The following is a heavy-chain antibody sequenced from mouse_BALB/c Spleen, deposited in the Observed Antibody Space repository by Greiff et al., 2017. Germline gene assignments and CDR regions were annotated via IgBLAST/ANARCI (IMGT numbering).Heavy chain of an antibody. CDR1: GYSITSDYA. V-gene: IGHV3-2*02. D-gene: IGHD2-1*01. CDR2: ISYSGST. J-gene: IGHJ4*01. CDR3: ARGGRNGNYYAMDY. Sequence: EVQLQESGPGLVKPSQSLSLTCTVTGYSITSDYAWNWIRQFPGNKLEWMGYISYSGSTSYNPSLKSRISITRDTSKNQFFLQLNSVTTEDTATYYCARGGRNGNYYAMDYWGQGTSVTVSS.